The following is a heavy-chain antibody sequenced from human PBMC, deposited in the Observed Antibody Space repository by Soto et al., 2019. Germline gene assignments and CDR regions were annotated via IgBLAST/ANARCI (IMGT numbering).Heavy chain of an antibody. CDR2: IYYSGST. CDR1: GGSISSGDYY. V-gene: IGHV4-30-4*01. J-gene: IGHJ4*02. D-gene: IGHD3-10*01. Sequence: SETLSLTCTVSGGSISSGDYYWSWIRQPPGKGLEWIGYIYYSGSTYYNPSLKSRVTISVDTSKNQFSLKLSSVTAADTAVYYCARVGAITMVRGVLDYWGQGTLVTSPQ. CDR3: ARVGAITMVRGVLDY.